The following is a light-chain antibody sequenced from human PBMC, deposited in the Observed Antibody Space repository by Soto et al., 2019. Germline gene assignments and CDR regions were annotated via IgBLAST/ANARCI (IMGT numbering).Light chain of an antibody. CDR3: SSYTSSPV. V-gene: IGLV2-14*01. CDR1: SSDVGGYNY. CDR2: DVS. J-gene: IGLJ2*01. Sequence: QSALTQPASVSGSPGQSITISCTGTSSDVGGYNYVSWYQQHPGKAPKLMIYDVSNRPSGVSNRFSGSKSGNTASLTISGLQAEDEADYYCSSYTSSPVFGGGTQLTVL.